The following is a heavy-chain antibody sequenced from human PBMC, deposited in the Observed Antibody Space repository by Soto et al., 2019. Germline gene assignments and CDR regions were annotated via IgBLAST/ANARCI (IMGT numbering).Heavy chain of an antibody. CDR3: ARRRVAVAGYYYGMDV. V-gene: IGHV5-10-1*01. CDR2: IDPSDSYT. CDR1: GYSFTSYW. D-gene: IGHD6-19*01. Sequence: GESLKISCQGSGYSFTSYWISWVRQMPGKGLEWMGRIDPSDSYTNYSPSFQGHVTISADKSISTAYLQWSSLKASDTAMYYCARRRVAVAGYYYGMDVWGQGTTVTVSS. J-gene: IGHJ6*02.